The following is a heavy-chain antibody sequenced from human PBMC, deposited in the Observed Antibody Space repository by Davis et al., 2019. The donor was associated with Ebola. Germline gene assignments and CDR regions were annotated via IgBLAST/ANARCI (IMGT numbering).Heavy chain of an antibody. CDR3: ARDRNVLLRQTDY. CDR2: IIPIFGTA. V-gene: IGHV1-69*13. Sequence: SVQVSCKASGGIFSSYAISWVRQAPGQGLEWTGGIIPIFGTANYAQKFQGRVTITADESTSTAYMELRSLRSGDTAVYYCARDRNVLLRQTDYWGQGTLVTVSS. J-gene: IGHJ4*02. CDR1: GGIFSSYA. D-gene: IGHD2-15*01.